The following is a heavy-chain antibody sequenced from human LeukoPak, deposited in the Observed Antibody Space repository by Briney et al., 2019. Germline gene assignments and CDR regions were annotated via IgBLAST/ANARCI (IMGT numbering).Heavy chain of an antibody. CDR3: ARCPGFDP. CDR1: GGSFSGYY. V-gene: IGHV4-34*01. Sequence: SETLSLACAVYGGSFSGYYWSWIRQPPGKGLEWIGEINHSGSTNYNPSLKSRVTISVDTSKNQFSLKLSSVTAADTAVYYCARCPGFDPWGQGTLVTASS. CDR2: INHSGST. J-gene: IGHJ5*02.